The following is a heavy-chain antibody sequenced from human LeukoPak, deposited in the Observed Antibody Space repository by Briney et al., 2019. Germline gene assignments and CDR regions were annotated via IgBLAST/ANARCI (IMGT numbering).Heavy chain of an antibody. CDR1: GFSFSSFD. CDR2: LSASGGLT. Sequence: PGGSLRLSCAASGFSFSSFDMVWVRQAPGKGLEWVSGLSASGGLTYYADSVKGRFTISRDNSKNTLYLQMNSLRADDTAVYYCAKGGSSYSEMDYWGQGTLVTVSS. CDR3: AKGGSSYSEMDY. J-gene: IGHJ4*02. D-gene: IGHD4-11*01. V-gene: IGHV3-23*01.